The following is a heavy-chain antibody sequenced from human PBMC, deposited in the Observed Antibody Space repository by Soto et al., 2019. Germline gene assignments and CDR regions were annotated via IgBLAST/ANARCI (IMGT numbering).Heavy chain of an antibody. CDR2: IWYDGNNK. D-gene: IGHD7-27*01. V-gene: IGHV3-33*07. CDR1: GFAFINYG. CDR3: ARDLGINVMDD. Sequence: PGGSLRLSCAASGFAFINYGMFWVRQAPGKGLEWVSVIWYDGNNKYYTDSVKGRFTISRDTSKNTLYLQMDSLRVEDTAIYYCARDLGINVMDDWGQGTTVTVSS. J-gene: IGHJ6*02.